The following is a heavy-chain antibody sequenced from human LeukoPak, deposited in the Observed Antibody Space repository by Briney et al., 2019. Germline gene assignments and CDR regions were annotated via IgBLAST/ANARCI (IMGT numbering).Heavy chain of an antibody. CDR2: IYYSGST. CDR1: GGSISSYY. V-gene: IGHV4-59*08. Sequence: KSSETLSLTCTVSGGSISSYYWSWIRRPPGKGLEWIGYIYYSGSTNYNPSLKSRVTISVDTSKNQFSLKLSSVTAADTAVYYCVSGSYYDNLDYWGQGTLVTVSS. J-gene: IGHJ4*02. CDR3: VSGSYYDNLDY. D-gene: IGHD1-26*01.